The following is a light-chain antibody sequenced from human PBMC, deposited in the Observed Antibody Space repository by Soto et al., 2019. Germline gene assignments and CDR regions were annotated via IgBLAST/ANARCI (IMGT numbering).Light chain of an antibody. Sequence: DMQMTQSPSTLSASIGDRVTITCRASQSISKWLAWHQQKPGKAPRLLIYDASSLQSGVPPRFSGSGSGTEFTLTITSLQPEDFATYYCQQYDILPITFGRGTRLEIK. CDR1: QSISKW. CDR3: QQYDILPIT. J-gene: IGKJ5*01. CDR2: DAS. V-gene: IGKV1-5*01.